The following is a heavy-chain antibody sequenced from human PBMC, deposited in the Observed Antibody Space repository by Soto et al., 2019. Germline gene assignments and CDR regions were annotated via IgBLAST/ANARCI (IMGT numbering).Heavy chain of an antibody. D-gene: IGHD6-19*01. V-gene: IGHV3-33*01. CDR2: IWYDGSNK. J-gene: IGHJ4*03. Sequence: QAGGSLRLSCAVSGFSFSSYGMHWVRQAPGKGLEWVAAIWYDGSNKYYVDSVKGRFTISRDNSKNTVYLQMNSLRAEDTAVYYCARGPRYSSGWYYFDYWGRGTPVTVSS. CDR3: ARGPRYSSGWYYFDY. CDR1: GFSFSSYG.